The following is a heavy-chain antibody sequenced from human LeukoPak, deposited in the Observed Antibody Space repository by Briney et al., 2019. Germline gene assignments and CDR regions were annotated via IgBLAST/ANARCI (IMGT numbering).Heavy chain of an antibody. J-gene: IGHJ4*02. CDR2: INRDGSEK. D-gene: IGHD1-1*01. CDR1: GFAFSTYW. CDR3: VRDFSLTRLERPIDS. V-gene: IGHV3-7*01. Sequence: PGGSLRLSCAASGFAFSTYWMTWVRQAPGKGLEWVANINRDGSEKYYVDSAKGRFTISRDNPKNSLYLQMSSLRAEDTAVYYCVRDFSLTRLERPIDSWGQGTLVTVSS.